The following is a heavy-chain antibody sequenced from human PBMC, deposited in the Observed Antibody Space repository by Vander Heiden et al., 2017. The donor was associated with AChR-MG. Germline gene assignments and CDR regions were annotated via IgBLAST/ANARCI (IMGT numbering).Heavy chain of an antibody. Sequence: QVQLVQPGAEVKKPGSSVKVSCKASGGTFSSYAISWVRQAPGQGLEWMGRIIPIFGTATYAQKFQGRVTITADESTSTAYMELSSLRSEDTAVYYCASEDYDSNLGYWFDPWGQGTLVTVSS. CDR2: IIPIFGTA. V-gene: IGHV1-69*01. D-gene: IGHD3-3*01. J-gene: IGHJ5*02. CDR3: ASEDYDSNLGYWFDP. CDR1: GGTFSSYA.